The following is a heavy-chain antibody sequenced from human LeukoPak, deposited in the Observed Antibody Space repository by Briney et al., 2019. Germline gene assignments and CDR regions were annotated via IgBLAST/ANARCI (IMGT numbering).Heavy chain of an antibody. CDR3: ARAYSSSSYYFDY. V-gene: IGHV3-23*01. CDR2: ISGGGGST. J-gene: IGHJ4*02. CDR1: GFAFSGYA. Sequence: PGGSLRLSCAASGFAFSGYAMTWVRQAPGKGLEWVSAISGGGGSTFYADSVKGRFTISRDNYKNTLYLQMNSLRAEDTAVYYCARAYSSSSYYFDYWGQGTLVTVSS. D-gene: IGHD6-13*01.